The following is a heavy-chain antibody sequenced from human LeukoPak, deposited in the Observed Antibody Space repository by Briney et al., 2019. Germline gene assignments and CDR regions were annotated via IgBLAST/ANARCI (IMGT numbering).Heavy chain of an antibody. D-gene: IGHD2-15*01. V-gene: IGHV1-2*02. CDR1: GYTFTGYY. Sequence: GPVKVSCKASGYTFTGYYMHWVRQAPGQGLEWMGWINPNSGGTNYAQKFQGRVTMTRDTSISTAYMELSRLRSDDTAVYYCARGRGYCSGGSCRLYYFDYWGQGTLVTVSS. CDR3: ARGRGYCSGGSCRLYYFDY. J-gene: IGHJ4*02. CDR2: INPNSGGT.